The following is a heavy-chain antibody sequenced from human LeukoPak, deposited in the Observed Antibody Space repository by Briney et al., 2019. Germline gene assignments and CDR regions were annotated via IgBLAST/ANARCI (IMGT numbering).Heavy chain of an antibody. D-gene: IGHD5/OR15-5a*01. CDR1: GGTFSSYA. CDR2: IIPIFGTA. Sequence: ASVKASYKASGGTFSSYAISWVRQAPGQGLEWMGGIIPIFGTANYAQKFQGRVTITADESTSTAYMELSSLRSEDTAVYYCARDVSASHFDYWGQGTLVTVSS. J-gene: IGHJ4*02. CDR3: ARDVSASHFDY. V-gene: IGHV1-69*13.